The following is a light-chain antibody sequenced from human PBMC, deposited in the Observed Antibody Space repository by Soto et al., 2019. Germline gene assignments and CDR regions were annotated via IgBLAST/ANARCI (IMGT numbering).Light chain of an antibody. CDR2: DAS. CDR1: QSISSW. Sequence: DIQMTQSPSTLSASVGDRVTITCRASQSISSWLAWYQQKPGKAPKLLIYDASSLESGVPSRFSGRGSGTDFTLTFSSRQPNVFTPYYCKHYNIFTWPLGQGTKVDIK. V-gene: IGKV1-5*01. J-gene: IGKJ1*01. CDR3: KHYNIFTWP.